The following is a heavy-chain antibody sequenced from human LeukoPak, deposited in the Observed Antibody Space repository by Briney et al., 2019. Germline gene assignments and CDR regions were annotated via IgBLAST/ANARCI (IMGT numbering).Heavy chain of an antibody. V-gene: IGHV4-34*01. Sequence: SETLSLTCAVYGGSFSGYYWSWIRQPPGKGLEWIGEINHSGSTNYNPSLKSRVTISVDTSKNQFSLKLSSVTAADTAVYYCARVLHNWNDDWFDPWGQGTLVTVSS. CDR2: INHSGST. CDR1: GGSFSGYY. CDR3: ARVLHNWNDDWFDP. J-gene: IGHJ5*02. D-gene: IGHD1-20*01.